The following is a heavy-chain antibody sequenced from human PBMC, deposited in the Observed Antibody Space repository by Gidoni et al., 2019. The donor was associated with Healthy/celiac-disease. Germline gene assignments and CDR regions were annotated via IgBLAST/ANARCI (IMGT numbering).Heavy chain of an antibody. Sequence: QVQLVQSGAEVKKPGASVKVSCKASGYTFTSYDINWVRQATGQGLEWMGWMNPNSGNTGYAQKFQGRVTMNRNTSISTAYMELSSLRSEDTAVYYCARANGERITYYYYYYMDVWGKGTTVTVSS. CDR1: GYTFTSYD. J-gene: IGHJ6*03. CDR2: MNPNSGNT. D-gene: IGHD2-8*01. V-gene: IGHV1-8*01. CDR3: ARANGERITYYYYYYMDV.